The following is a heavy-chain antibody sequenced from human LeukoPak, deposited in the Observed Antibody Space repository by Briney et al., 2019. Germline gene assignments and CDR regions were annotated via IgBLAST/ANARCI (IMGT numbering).Heavy chain of an antibody. V-gene: IGHV1-69*13. Sequence: SVKVSCKASGGTFSSYAISWVRQAPGQGHEWMGGIIPIFGTANYAQKFQGRVTITADESTSTAYMELSSLRSEDTAVYYCARDLRETIVGVTGDYYYYYGMDVWGQGTTVTVSS. CDR2: IIPIFGTA. CDR1: GGTFSSYA. D-gene: IGHD1-26*01. CDR3: ARDLRETIVGVTGDYYYYYGMDV. J-gene: IGHJ6*02.